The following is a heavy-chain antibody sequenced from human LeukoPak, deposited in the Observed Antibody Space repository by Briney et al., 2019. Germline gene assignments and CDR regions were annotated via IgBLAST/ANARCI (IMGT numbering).Heavy chain of an antibody. CDR2: ISSTSSYI. CDR3: ARSREVDY. V-gene: IGHV3-21*01. J-gene: IGHJ4*02. CDR1: GFTFSSYT. Sequence: KPGGSLRLSCAASGFTFSSYTMNWVRQAPGKGLEWVSSISSTSSYIDYADSVKGRFTIFRDNAKNSLYLQMNSLRAEDTAVYYCARSREVDYWGQGTLVTVSS.